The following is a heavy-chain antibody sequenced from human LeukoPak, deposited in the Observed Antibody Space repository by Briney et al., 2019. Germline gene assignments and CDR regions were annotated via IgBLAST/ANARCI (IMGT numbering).Heavy chain of an antibody. V-gene: IGHV3-74*01. CDR3: APGIAAAGTNY. D-gene: IGHD6-13*01. Sequence: GRSLRLSCAASGFTFDDYAMHWVRQVPGKGLMWVSHINGDGSSTNYADSVKGRFTISRDNAKNSLYLQMNSLRAEDTAVYYCAPGIAAAGTNYWRQGTLVTVSS. CDR2: INGDGSST. CDR1: GFTFDDYA. J-gene: IGHJ4*02.